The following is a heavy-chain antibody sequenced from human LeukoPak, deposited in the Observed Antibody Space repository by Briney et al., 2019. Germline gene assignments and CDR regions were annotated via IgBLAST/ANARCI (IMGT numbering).Heavy chain of an antibody. Sequence: HPGGSLRLSCAPSGFIFSGYGMHWVRQAPGKGLEWLSGVSYDGSEDDYADSVKGRFTIFRDNSKNTLYLQMNSLRAEDTAVYYCARNAGEGYNWYFDLWGRGTLVTVSS. D-gene: IGHD5-18*01. J-gene: IGHJ2*01. V-gene: IGHV3-33*05. CDR3: ARNAGEGYNWYFDL. CDR1: GFIFSGYG. CDR2: VSYDGSED.